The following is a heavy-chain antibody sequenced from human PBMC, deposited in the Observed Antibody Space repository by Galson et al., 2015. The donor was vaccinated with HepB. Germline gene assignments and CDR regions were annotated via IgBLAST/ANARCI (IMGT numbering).Heavy chain of an antibody. D-gene: IGHD2-2*01. Sequence: SLRLSCAASGCTFSSYAMSWVRQAPGKGLEWVSAISGSGGSTYYADSVKGRFTISRDNSKNTLYLQMNSLRAEDTAVYYCAKDRDCSSTSCPVDYWGQGTLVTVSS. CDR1: GCTFSSYA. CDR3: AKDRDCSSTSCPVDY. J-gene: IGHJ4*02. V-gene: IGHV3-23*01. CDR2: ISGSGGST.